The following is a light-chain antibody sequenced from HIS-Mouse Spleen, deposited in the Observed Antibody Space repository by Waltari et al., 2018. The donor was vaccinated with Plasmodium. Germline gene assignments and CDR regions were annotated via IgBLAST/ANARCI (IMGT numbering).Light chain of an antibody. CDR3: QAWDSSTVV. V-gene: IGLV3-1*01. Sequence: SYELTQPPSVSVSPGQTASITCSGDKLGYKYACWYQQKRGQSPVLVIYQDRKRPSGIPGRFSGSNSGNTATLTISGTQAMDEADYYCQAWDSSTVVFGGGTKLTVL. CDR2: QDR. J-gene: IGLJ2*01. CDR1: KLGYKY.